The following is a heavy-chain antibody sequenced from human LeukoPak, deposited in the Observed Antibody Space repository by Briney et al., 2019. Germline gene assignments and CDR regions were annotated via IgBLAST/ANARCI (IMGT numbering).Heavy chain of an antibody. J-gene: IGHJ4*02. Sequence: SETLSLTCTVSGGSISSSRYYWGWIRQPPGKGLEWIGSIYYSGSTYYNPSLKSRVTISVDTSKNQFSLKLSSVTAADTAVYYCAISSSSAPFYFDYWGQGTLVTVSS. D-gene: IGHD6-6*01. CDR2: IYYSGST. CDR3: AISSSSAPFYFDY. CDR1: GGSISSSRYY. V-gene: IGHV4-39*07.